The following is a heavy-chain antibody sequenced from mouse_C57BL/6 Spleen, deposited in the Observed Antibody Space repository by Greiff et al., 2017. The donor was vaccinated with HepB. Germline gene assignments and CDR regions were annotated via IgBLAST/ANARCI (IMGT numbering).Heavy chain of an antibody. CDR1: GYSFTSYY. J-gene: IGHJ3*01. D-gene: IGHD2-3*01. CDR2: IYPGSGNT. Sequence: VQLQQSGPELVKPGASVKISCKASGYSFTSYYIHWVKQRPGQGLEWIGWIYPGSGNTKYNEKFKGKATLTADTSSSTAYMQLSSLTSEDSAVYYCARGIYDGYSWFAYWGQGTLVTVSA. V-gene: IGHV1-66*01. CDR3: ARGIYDGYSWFAY.